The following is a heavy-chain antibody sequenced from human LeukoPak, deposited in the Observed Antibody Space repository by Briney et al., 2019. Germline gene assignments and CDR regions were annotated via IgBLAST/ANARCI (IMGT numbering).Heavy chain of an antibody. V-gene: IGHV4-59*12. D-gene: IGHD3-3*01. CDR1: GGSISSYY. CDR2: IYYSGST. Sequence: SETLSLTCTVSGGSISSYYWSWIRQPPGKGLEWIGYIYYSGSTNYNPSLKSRVTISVDTSKNQFSLKLSSVTAADTAVYYCARGADFWSGYYHNWFDPWGQGTLVTVSS. CDR3: ARGADFWSGYYHNWFDP. J-gene: IGHJ5*02.